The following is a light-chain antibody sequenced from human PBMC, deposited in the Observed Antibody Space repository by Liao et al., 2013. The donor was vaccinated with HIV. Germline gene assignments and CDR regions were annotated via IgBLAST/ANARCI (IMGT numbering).Light chain of an antibody. Sequence: SYELTQAPSVSVSPGQTASITCSGDKLGQKYAWWYQQRPGQSPVLVIYEDDKRPSGIPDRFSGSNSGNTATLTVSGTQALDEADYYCQAWDGTTVIFGGGTKADRP. J-gene: IGLJ2*01. CDR2: EDD. CDR3: QAWDGTTVI. CDR1: KLGQKY. V-gene: IGLV3-1*01.